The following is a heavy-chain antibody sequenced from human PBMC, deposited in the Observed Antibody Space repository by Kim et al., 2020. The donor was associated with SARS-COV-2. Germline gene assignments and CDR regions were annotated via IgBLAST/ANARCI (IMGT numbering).Heavy chain of an antibody. V-gene: IGHV4-34*01. Sequence: SETLSLTCAVYGGSLSGYYWSWIRQPPGKGLEWIGEINHSGSTNYNPSLKSRVTISVDTSKNQVSLKLSSVTAADTAVYYCARGGGAGYLSNDYWGQGTLVTVSS. CDR3: ARGGGAGYLSNDY. CDR2: INHSGST. CDR1: GGSLSGYY. J-gene: IGHJ4*02. D-gene: IGHD3-9*01.